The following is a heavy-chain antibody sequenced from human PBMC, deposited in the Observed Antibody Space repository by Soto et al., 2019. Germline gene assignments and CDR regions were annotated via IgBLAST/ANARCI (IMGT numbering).Heavy chain of an antibody. J-gene: IGHJ4*02. Sequence: QVQLVESGGGVVQPGRSLRLSCAASGFSFSSYAMHWVRQAPGKGLEWVSVISFEGNDKYYADSVKGRFTISRDENENTMYLQMNSLSPEDTAVYYCARDRYLDSYAFDSWGQGTLVTVSS. V-gene: IGHV3-30-3*01. CDR1: GFSFSSYA. CDR2: ISFEGNDK. CDR3: ARDRYLDSYAFDS. D-gene: IGHD3-9*01.